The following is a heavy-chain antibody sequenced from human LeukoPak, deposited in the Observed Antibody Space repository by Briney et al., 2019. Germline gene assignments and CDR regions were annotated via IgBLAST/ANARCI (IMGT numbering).Heavy chain of an antibody. Sequence: GGSLRLSCAASGFTVSSNYMSWVRQAPGKGLEWVSAISGSGGSTYYADSVKGRFTISRDNSKNTLYLQMNSLRAEDTAVYYCAKDGVVVAATPGYYGMDVWGQGTTVTVSS. V-gene: IGHV3-23*01. D-gene: IGHD2-15*01. CDR1: GFTVSSNY. CDR3: AKDGVVVAATPGYYGMDV. CDR2: ISGSGGST. J-gene: IGHJ6*02.